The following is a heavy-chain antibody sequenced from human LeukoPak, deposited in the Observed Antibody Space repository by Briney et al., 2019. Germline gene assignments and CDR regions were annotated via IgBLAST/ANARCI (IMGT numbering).Heavy chain of an antibody. CDR3: ARSSSGWYSYQPFDY. Sequence: GGSLRLSCAASGFTFSDYYMSWIHQAPGKGLEWVSYISSSGSTIYYADSVKGRFTISRDNAKNSLYLQMNSLRAEDTAVYYCARSSSGWYSYQPFDYWGQGTLVTVSS. D-gene: IGHD6-19*01. V-gene: IGHV3-11*01. CDR2: ISSSGSTI. J-gene: IGHJ4*02. CDR1: GFTFSDYY.